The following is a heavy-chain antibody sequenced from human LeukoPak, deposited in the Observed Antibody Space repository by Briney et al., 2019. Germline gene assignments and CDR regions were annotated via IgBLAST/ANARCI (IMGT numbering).Heavy chain of an antibody. CDR1: GYTFTSYG. J-gene: IGHJ4*02. Sequence: GASVKVSCKASGYTFTSYGISWVRQAPGQGLEWMGWISAYNGNTNYAQKLQGRVTMTTDTSTSTAYMELRSLRSDDTAVYYCARDIRRQWLVGYYFDYWGQGTLVTVSS. CDR2: ISAYNGNT. V-gene: IGHV1-18*01. CDR3: ARDIRRQWLVGYYFDY. D-gene: IGHD6-19*01.